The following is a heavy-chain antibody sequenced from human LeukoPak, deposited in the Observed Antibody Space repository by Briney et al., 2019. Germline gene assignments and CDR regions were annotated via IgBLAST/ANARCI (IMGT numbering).Heavy chain of an antibody. CDR2: ISSSGSTI. D-gene: IGHD3-10*01. CDR3: SKTPGDLWSWYDY. V-gene: IGHV3-48*03. Sequence: PGGSLRLSCAASGFTFSSYEMNWVRQAPGKGLEWVSYISSSGSTIYYADSVKGRFTISRDNAKNSLYLQMNSLRAEDTAVYYCSKTPGDLWSWYDYWGQGTLVTVSS. CDR1: GFTFSSYE. J-gene: IGHJ4*02.